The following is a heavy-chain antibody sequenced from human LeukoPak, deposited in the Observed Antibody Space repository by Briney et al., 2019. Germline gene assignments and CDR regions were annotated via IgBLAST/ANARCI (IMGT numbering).Heavy chain of an antibody. D-gene: IGHD6-19*01. J-gene: IGHJ5*02. V-gene: IGHV3-21*01. CDR1: GFTFSSYA. CDR3: ARFLYSSTFWFDP. Sequence: GGSLRLSCAASGFTFSSYAMSWVRQAPGKGLEWVSSISSSSSYIYYADSVKGRFTISRDNAKNSLYLQMNSLRAEDTAVYYCARFLYSSTFWFDPWGQGTLVTVSS. CDR2: ISSSSSYI.